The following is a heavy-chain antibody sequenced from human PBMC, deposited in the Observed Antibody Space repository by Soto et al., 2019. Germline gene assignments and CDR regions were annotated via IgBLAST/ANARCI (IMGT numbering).Heavy chain of an antibody. CDR2: IIPFLGSA. J-gene: IGHJ4*02. Sequence: QVQLEQSGAEVEKPGSSVKVSCKTPGGTFKSYVLNWVRPAPGQVFEWMGGIIPFLGSADYEQKFQDRVTITADESTSTAYLELSSLRSEDSAVYYCAGTQFDTSGYYPSGLELWGQGTLVTVAS. CDR1: GGTFKSYV. V-gene: IGHV1-69*01. CDR3: AGTQFDTSGYYPSGLEL. D-gene: IGHD3-22*01.